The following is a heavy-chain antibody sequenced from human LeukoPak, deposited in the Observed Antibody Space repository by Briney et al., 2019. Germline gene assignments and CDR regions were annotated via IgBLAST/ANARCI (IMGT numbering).Heavy chain of an antibody. D-gene: IGHD6-13*01. CDR2: IIPIFGTA. V-gene: IGHV1-69*06. CDR1: GGTFSSYA. CDR3: ARSSIIAAAGPYYFDY. J-gene: IGHJ4*02. Sequence: SVKVSCKASGGTFSSYAISWVRQAPGQGLEWMGGIIPIFGTANYAQKFQGRVTITADKSTSTAYMELSSLRSEDTPVYYCARSSIIAAAGPYYFDYWGQGTLVTVSS.